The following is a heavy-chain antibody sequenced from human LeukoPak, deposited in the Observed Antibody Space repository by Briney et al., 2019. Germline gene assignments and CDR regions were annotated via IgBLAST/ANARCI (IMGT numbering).Heavy chain of an antibody. D-gene: IGHD3-22*01. CDR3: ASQLTYYYDSSGYYYRDY. CDR2: ISAYNGNT. CDR1: GYTFTSYG. Sequence: GASVKVSCKASGYTFTSYGISWVRQAPGQGLEWMGWISAYNGNTNYAQKLQGRVTMTTDTSTSTAYMELRSLRSDDTAVYYCASQLTYYYDSSGYYYRDYWGQGTLVTVSS. J-gene: IGHJ4*02. V-gene: IGHV1-18*01.